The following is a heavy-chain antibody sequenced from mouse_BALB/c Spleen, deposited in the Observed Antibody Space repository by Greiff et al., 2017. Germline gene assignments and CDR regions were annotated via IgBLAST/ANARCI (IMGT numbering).Heavy chain of an antibody. V-gene: IGHV1-5*01. CDR2: IYPGNSDT. D-gene: IGHD2-4*01. J-gene: IGHJ3*01. CDR1: GYTFTSYW. CDR3: TEANDYDEAWFAY. Sequence: VHVKQSGTVLARPGASVKMSCKASGYTFTSYWMHWVKQRPGQGLEWIGAIYPGNSDTSYNQKFKGKAKLTAVTSTSTAYMELSSLTNEDSAVYYCTEANDYDEAWFAYWGQGTLVTVSA.